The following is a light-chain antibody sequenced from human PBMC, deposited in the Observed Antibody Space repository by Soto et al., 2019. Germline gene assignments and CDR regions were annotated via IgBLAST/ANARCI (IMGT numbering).Light chain of an antibody. CDR2: DAS. CDR1: QSVDSN. Sequence: EIVMTQSPGTLSVSTGEGATLSCRASQSVDSNLAWYQQKPGQAPRLLIYDASNRATGIPARFSGSGSGTDFSLTISRLEPEDFAIYYCHYYDNSPPFPFGPGTKVDIK. J-gene: IGKJ3*01. CDR3: HYYDNSPPFP. V-gene: IGKV3D-15*01.